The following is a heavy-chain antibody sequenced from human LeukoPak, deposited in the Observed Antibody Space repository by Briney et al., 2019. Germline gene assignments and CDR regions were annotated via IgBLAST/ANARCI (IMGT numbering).Heavy chain of an antibody. CDR3: AKALHYYDRSSFDC. D-gene: IGHD3-22*01. Sequence: GGSLRLSCAASGFDFHNYVIHWVRQAPGKGLEWVAVISSDVNIKYYADSVKGRFTISRDSSSKMVSLQMNSLRAEDTAEYYCAKALHYYDRSSFDCWGQGTLVTVSS. CDR2: ISSDVNIK. CDR1: GFDFHNYV. J-gene: IGHJ4*02. V-gene: IGHV3-30-3*01.